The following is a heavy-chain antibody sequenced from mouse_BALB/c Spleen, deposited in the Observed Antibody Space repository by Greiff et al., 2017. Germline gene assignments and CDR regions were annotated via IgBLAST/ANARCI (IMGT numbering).Heavy chain of an antibody. CDR1: GYTFTSYW. CDR3: AREEGNYFYFDY. V-gene: IGHV1-87*01. J-gene: IGHJ2*01. Sequence: QVQLQQSGAELARPGASVKLSCKASGYTFTSYWMQWVKQRPGQGLEWIGAIYPGDGDTRYTQKFKGKATLTADKSSSTAYMQLSSLASEDSAVYYCAREEGNYFYFDYWGQGTTLTVSS. CDR2: IYPGDGDT. D-gene: IGHD2-1*01.